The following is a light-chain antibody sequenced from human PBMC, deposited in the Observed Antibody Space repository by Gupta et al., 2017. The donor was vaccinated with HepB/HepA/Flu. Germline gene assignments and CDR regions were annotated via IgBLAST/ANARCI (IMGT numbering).Light chain of an antibody. CDR3: LLSYSTGRPV. CDR2: DAS. V-gene: IGLV7-46*01. J-gene: IGLJ2*01. CDR1: TGAVTSGHY. Sequence: QTVVTQEPSLTVSPGGTVTLTCGSSTGAVTSGHYPYWFQQKPGQAPRTLIYDASNKHSWTPARFSGSLRGGKAVLTLSGAQPEEEAEYYCLLSYSTGRPVFGGGTKLTVL.